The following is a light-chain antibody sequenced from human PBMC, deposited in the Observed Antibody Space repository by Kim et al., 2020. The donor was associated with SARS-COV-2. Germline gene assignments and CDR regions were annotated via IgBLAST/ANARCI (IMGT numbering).Light chain of an antibody. Sequence: ASVGDRLTITCRASQSISSYLNWHQQKPGKAPKLLIYAASSLQSGVPSRFSGSGSGTDFTLTISSLQPEDFATYYCQQSYSSPITFGQGTRLEIK. J-gene: IGKJ5*01. CDR3: QQSYSSPIT. CDR2: AAS. V-gene: IGKV1-39*01. CDR1: QSISSY.